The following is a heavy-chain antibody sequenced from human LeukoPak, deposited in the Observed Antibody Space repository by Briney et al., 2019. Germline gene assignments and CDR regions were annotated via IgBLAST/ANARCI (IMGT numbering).Heavy chain of an antibody. CDR3: ARREASTEYFDF. V-gene: IGHV5-51*01. CDR2: IYPGDSDT. CDR1: GYSFTNYW. J-gene: IGHJ4*02. D-gene: IGHD2-2*01. Sequence: GASLKISCKGSGYSFTNYWIAWVRQLPGKGLEWMGVIYPGDSDTRYNPSFQGQVTISADRSFGTAYLQWSSLKASDSAMYYCARREASTEYFDFWGQGTLVTVSS.